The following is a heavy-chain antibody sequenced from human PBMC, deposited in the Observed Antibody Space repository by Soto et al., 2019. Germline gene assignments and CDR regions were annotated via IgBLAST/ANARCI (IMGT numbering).Heavy chain of an antibody. V-gene: IGHV3-21*01. CDR3: VRDGLDYYQYGLDV. CDR1: GFNFITYS. D-gene: IGHD2-2*03. Sequence: PGGSLRLSCAASGFNFITYSLSWVRQAPGKGLEWVASISSSAVYIDYADSVKGRFTISRDNANNSLYLQMNSLRAEDTATYYCVRDGLDYYQYGLDVWGQGTTVTSP. J-gene: IGHJ6*02. CDR2: ISSSAVYI.